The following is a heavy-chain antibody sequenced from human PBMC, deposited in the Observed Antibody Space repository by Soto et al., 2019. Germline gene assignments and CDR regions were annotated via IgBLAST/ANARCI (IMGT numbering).Heavy chain of an antibody. D-gene: IGHD2-2*02. Sequence: SETLSLTCTVSGGSISSGGYYWSWIRQHPGKGLEWIGYIYYSGSTYYNPSLKSRVTISVDTSKNQFSLKLSSVTAADTAVCYCARDSQPGYCSSTSCYIPFDYWGQGTLVTVSS. V-gene: IGHV4-31*03. CDR1: GGSISSGGYY. J-gene: IGHJ4*02. CDR2: IYYSGST. CDR3: ARDSQPGYCSSTSCYIPFDY.